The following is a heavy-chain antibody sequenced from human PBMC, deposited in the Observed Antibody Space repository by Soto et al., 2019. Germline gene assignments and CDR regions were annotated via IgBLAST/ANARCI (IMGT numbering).Heavy chain of an antibody. D-gene: IGHD2-2*01. V-gene: IGHV1-69*01. CDR2: IIPIFGTA. CDR1: GGTFSSYA. Sequence: QVQLVQSGAEVKKPGSSVKVSCKASGGTFSSYAISWVRQAPGQGLEWMGGIIPIFGTANYAQKFQGRVTITADESTSTAYMELSSLRSEDTAVYYCARAALYCSRTSCYDAKQYYYYGMDVWGQGTTVTVSS. J-gene: IGHJ6*02. CDR3: ARAALYCSRTSCYDAKQYYYYGMDV.